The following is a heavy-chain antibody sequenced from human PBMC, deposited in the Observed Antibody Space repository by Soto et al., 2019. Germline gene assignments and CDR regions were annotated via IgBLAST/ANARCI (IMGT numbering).Heavy chain of an antibody. CDR1: DGSISTYY. J-gene: IGHJ4*02. D-gene: IGHD3-10*02. V-gene: IGHV4-4*07. CDR3: ARDRTVDYVDYYFDY. CDR2: IYTNGST. Sequence: QVQLQQSGPGLVKPSETLSLTCTVSDGSISTYYWSWIRQPAGKGLEWVARIYTNGSTSYSPSLKSRLTMSVDRSKTQLSLRLSSVTAADTAVYYCARDRTVDYVDYYFDYWGQGTLVTVSS.